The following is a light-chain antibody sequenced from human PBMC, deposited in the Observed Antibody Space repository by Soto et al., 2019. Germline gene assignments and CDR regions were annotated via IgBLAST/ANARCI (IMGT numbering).Light chain of an antibody. CDR2: GAS. V-gene: IGKV3-20*01. CDR1: QSVTGSS. J-gene: IGKJ1*01. CDR3: HQYDSWT. Sequence: EIVLTQSPGTLSLSPGERVTLSCRASQSVTGSSIAWFQQKPGQAPRLLIYGASSRATGIPDRFSGSGSGTDFTLTISRLEPEDFAVYYCHQYDSWTFGQGTKVDIK.